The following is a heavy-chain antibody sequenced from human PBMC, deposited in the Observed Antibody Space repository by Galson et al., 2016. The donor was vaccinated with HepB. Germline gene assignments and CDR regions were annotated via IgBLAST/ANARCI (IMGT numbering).Heavy chain of an antibody. CDR3: ARDTGGSYCGD. Sequence: SVKVSCKASGGTFSNYAISWVRQAPGQGLGWMGRIITKLDITNYAQRFQGRVTTTVDKSTSTAYMELSSLRSEDTAVDYCARDTGGSYCGDWGQGTLVTVAS. CDR1: GGTFSNYA. J-gene: IGHJ4*02. CDR2: IITKLDIT. V-gene: IGHV1-69*04. D-gene: IGHD1-26*01.